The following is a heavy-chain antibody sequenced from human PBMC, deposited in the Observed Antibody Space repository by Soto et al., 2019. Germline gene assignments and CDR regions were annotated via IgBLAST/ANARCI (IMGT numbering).Heavy chain of an antibody. CDR2: IYHSGST. Sequence: QVQLQELGPGLVKPSGTLSLTCAVSSGSISSSNWWSWVRQPPGKGLEWIGEIYHSGSTNYNPSLKSRVTISVDKSKNQFSLKLSSVTAADTAVYYCARDSCSSTSCLGGGAFDVWGQGTMVTVSS. CDR3: ARDSCSSTSCLGGGAFDV. CDR1: SGSISSSNW. J-gene: IGHJ3*01. D-gene: IGHD2-2*01. V-gene: IGHV4-4*02.